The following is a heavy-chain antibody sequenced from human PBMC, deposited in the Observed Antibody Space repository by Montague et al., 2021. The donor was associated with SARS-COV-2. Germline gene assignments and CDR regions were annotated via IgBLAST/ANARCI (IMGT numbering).Heavy chain of an antibody. V-gene: IGHV4-4*02. CDR2: IHHTGII. J-gene: IGHJ5*02. Sequence: SETLSLTCAVSGASVSSINCWSWVRQPPGRGLEWIAEIHHTGIINFNPSPRSRGIISLDSSTNQFSLTLNSVTAADTATYYCASHRVFQQLYTWGQGTLVSVS. D-gene: IGHD6-13*01. CDR1: GASVSSINC. CDR3: ASHRVFQQLYT.